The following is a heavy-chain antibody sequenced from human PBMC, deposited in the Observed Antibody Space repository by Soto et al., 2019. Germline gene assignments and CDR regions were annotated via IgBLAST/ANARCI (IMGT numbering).Heavy chain of an antibody. D-gene: IGHD6-13*01. Sequence: SETLSLTCAVYGGSFSGYYWSWIRQPPGKGLEWIGEINHSGSTNYNPSLKSRVTISVDTSKNQFSLKLSSVTAADTAVYYCARGPGGSSSWYYYYYGMDVWGQGTTVAVSS. J-gene: IGHJ6*02. CDR3: ARGPGGSSSWYYYYYGMDV. CDR1: GGSFSGYY. V-gene: IGHV4-34*01. CDR2: INHSGST.